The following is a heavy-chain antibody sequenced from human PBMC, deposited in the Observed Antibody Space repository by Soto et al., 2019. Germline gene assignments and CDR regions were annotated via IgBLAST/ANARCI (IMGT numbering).Heavy chain of an antibody. CDR2: INPESGNP. V-gene: IGHV1-2*02. D-gene: IGHD2-15*01. CDR1: GYTFTDYY. CDR3: ASEDCRNTNCLKGFDY. Sequence: QVQMVQSGAEVKKPGDSVKVSCKASGYTFTDYYMHWVRQAPGQGFEWVGGINPESGNPKYVPKFQGRVTVTRDTSTSTAYMELNRLTSDDTAVYYCASEDCRNTNCLKGFDYWGQGTPVTVSS. J-gene: IGHJ4*02.